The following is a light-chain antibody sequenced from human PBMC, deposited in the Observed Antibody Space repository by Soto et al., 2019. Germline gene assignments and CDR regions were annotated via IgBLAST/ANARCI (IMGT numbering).Light chain of an antibody. CDR2: DVT. V-gene: IGLV2-14*01. J-gene: IGLJ2*01. CDR3: SSYTSSNTQV. Sequence: QSVLAQPASMSGSPGQSITISCTGTSNDVGAYNYVSWYQQHPGKAPKLMIYDVTNRPSGVSNRFSGSKSGNTASLTISGLQAEDEADYYCSSYTSSNTQVFGGGTKLTVL. CDR1: SNDVGAYNY.